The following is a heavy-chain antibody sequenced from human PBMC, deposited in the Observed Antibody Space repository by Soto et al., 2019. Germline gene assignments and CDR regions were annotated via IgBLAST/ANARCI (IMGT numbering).Heavy chain of an antibody. D-gene: IGHD3-22*01. Sequence: SETLSLTCTVSGGSISSGDYYWSWIRQPPGKGLEWIGYIYYSGSTYYNPSLKSRVTISVDTSKNQFSLKLSPVTAADTAVYYCASAPSHYDSSGYYFDYWGQGTLVTVSS. V-gene: IGHV4-30-4*01. CDR1: GGSISSGDYY. CDR2: IYYSGST. CDR3: ASAPSHYDSSGYYFDY. J-gene: IGHJ4*02.